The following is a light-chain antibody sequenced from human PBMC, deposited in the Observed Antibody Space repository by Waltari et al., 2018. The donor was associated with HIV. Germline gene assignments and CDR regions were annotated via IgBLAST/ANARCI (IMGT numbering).Light chain of an antibody. CDR2: ATS. V-gene: IGKV3-20*01. CDR3: QQYGTPPYT. Sequence: VLTQSPGSLSLSLGERVSLSCRASQSVGSSSLALYPQIPGQAPMLLIYATSTRATGIPDRFGGSGSGTDFTLTINRLEPEDSAVYYCQQYGTPPYTFGQGAKVEIK. CDR1: QSVGSSS. J-gene: IGKJ2*01.